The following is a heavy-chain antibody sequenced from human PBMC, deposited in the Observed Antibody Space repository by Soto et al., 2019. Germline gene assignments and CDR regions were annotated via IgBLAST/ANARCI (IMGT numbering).Heavy chain of an antibody. CDR1: GFSFSRYA. Sequence: GGSLRLSCAASGFSFSRYAMTCVRQAPWKGLEWVSVISGSGDITYYADSIKGRFTISRDNPKNTLYVQMDSLRAADTAVYYCAKAVLTGTTWDAFDMLGQGTMVTVSS. D-gene: IGHD1-7*01. CDR2: ISGSGDIT. CDR3: AKAVLTGTTWDAFDM. J-gene: IGHJ3*02. V-gene: IGHV3-23*01.